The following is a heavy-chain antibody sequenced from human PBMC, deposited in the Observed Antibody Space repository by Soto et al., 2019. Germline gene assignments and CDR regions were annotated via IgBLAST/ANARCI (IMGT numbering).Heavy chain of an antibody. V-gene: IGHV4-34*01. Sequence: QVQLQQWGAGLLKPSETLSLTCAVYGGSFSGYYWSWIRQPPGKGLEWIGEINHSGSTNYNPSLKSRVTISVDPSKNQFSLKLSSVTAADTAVYYCARGSIAAAGIVYWGQGTLVTVSS. J-gene: IGHJ4*02. CDR3: ARGSIAAAGIVY. CDR2: INHSGST. CDR1: GGSFSGYY. D-gene: IGHD6-13*01.